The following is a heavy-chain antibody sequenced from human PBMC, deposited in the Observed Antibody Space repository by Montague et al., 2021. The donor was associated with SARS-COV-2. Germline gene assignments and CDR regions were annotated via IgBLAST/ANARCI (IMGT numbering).Heavy chain of an antibody. V-gene: IGHV4-59*01. CDR1: GGSISSYY. J-gene: IGHJ2*01. Sequence: SETLSLTCTVSGGSISSYYWSWIWQPPPKGLDLIGYIYYSGSTNSNPSLNSQVTISVDTSKNQFSLKLSSVTAADTAVYYCSRGFDLWGRGTLVTVSS. CDR3: SRGFDL. CDR2: IYYSGST.